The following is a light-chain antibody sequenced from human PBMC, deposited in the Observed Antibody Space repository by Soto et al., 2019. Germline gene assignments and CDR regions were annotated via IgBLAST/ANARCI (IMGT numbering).Light chain of an antibody. CDR2: DAS. Sequence: EIVLTQSPATLSLSPGERATLSCRASQSVSNYLVWYQQKPGQSPRLLIYDASNRATGIPARFSGSGSGTDFTRTISSIEPEDFAGYYCQQSSSWPTAGTSGQGTGLEI. V-gene: IGKV3-11*01. CDR3: QQSSSWPTAGT. CDR1: QSVSNY. J-gene: IGKJ5*01.